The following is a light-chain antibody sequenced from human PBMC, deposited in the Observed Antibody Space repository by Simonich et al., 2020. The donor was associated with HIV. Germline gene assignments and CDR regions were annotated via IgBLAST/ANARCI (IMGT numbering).Light chain of an antibody. CDR2: DVT. V-gene: IGLV2-14*03. CDR3: SSYAGSNNWV. Sequence: QSALTQSASVSGSPGQSITISCTGSSSDIGSYNYVSWYQHHPGKAPKLLIYDVTKRPPGVSSRFSGSKSGNTASLTVSGLQAEDEADYYCSSYAGSNNWVFGGGTKLTVL. CDR1: SSDIGSYNY. J-gene: IGLJ3*02.